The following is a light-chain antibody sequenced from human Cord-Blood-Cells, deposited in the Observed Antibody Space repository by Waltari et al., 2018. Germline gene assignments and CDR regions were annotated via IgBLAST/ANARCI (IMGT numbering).Light chain of an antibody. V-gene: IGKV1-39*01. CDR1: QSISSY. CDR3: QQSYSTPPLT. Sequence: DIQMTQSPSSLSASVGARVTITRRASQSISSYLNWYQQKPRKAPKLLIYPASRLQSGVPSKFSCSGSRTDFTLTISSLQSEDFVTYYCQQSYSTPPLTFGGGTKVEIK. J-gene: IGKJ4*01. CDR2: PAS.